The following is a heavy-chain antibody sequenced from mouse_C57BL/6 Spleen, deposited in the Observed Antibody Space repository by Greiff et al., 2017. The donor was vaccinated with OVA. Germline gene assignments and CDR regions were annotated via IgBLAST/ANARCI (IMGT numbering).Heavy chain of an antibody. CDR3: ARWGYYLAMDY. J-gene: IGHJ4*01. V-gene: IGHV1-69*01. CDR2: IDPSDSYT. Sequence: QVQLQQSGAELVMPGASVKLSCKASGYSFTSYWMHWVKQRPGQGLEWIGEIDPSDSYTNYNQKFKGKSTLTVDKSSSTAYMQLSSLTSEDSAVYYCARWGYYLAMDYWGQGTSVTVSS. D-gene: IGHD1-1*02. CDR1: GYSFTSYW.